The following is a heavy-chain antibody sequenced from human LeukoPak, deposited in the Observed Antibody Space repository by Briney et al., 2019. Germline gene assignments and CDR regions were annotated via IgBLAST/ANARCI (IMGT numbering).Heavy chain of an antibody. CDR2: ISYDGSNK. Sequence: GGSLRLSCAASGFTFSSYGMHWVRQAPGKGLEWVAVISYDGSNKYYADSVKGRFTISRDNSKNTLYLQMNSLRAEDTAVYYCAKDWRFDIMVRGVRRGYWGQGTLVTVSS. CDR1: GFTFSSYG. CDR3: AKDWRFDIMVRGVRRGY. J-gene: IGHJ4*02. D-gene: IGHD3-10*01. V-gene: IGHV3-30*18.